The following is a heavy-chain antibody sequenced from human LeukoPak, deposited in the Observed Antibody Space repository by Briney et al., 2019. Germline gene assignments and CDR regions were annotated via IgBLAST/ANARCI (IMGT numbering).Heavy chain of an antibody. D-gene: IGHD6-19*01. CDR3: ARDDPIAVAATRWFDP. CDR1: GYTVTSYG. Sequence: ASVKVSCKASGYTVTSYGISWVRQAPGQGLEWMGWISAYNGNTNYAQKLQGRVTMTTDTSTSTAYMELRSMRSDDTAVYYCARDDPIAVAATRWFDPWGQGTLVTVSS. V-gene: IGHV1-18*01. J-gene: IGHJ5*02. CDR2: ISAYNGNT.